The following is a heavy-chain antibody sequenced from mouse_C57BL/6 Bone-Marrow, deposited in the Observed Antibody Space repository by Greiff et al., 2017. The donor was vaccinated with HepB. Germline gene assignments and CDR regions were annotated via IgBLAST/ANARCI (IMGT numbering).Heavy chain of an antibody. CDR3: ARGLLTTVVASFDY. D-gene: IGHD1-1*01. CDR1: GYTFTSYW. CDR2: IDPSDSYT. Sequence: QVQLKESGAELVMPGASVKLSCKASGYTFTSYWMHWVKQRTGQGLEWIGEIDPSDSYTNYNQKFKGKSTLTVDKSSSTAYMQLSSLTSEDSAVYYCARGLLTTVVASFDYWGQGTTLTVSS. J-gene: IGHJ2*01. V-gene: IGHV1-69*01.